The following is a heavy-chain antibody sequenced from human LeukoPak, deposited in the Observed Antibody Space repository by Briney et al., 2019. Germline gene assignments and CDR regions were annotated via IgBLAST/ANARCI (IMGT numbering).Heavy chain of an antibody. CDR2: IYHSGIT. CDR1: GYSISSGYY. D-gene: IGHD3-9*01. V-gene: IGHV4-38-2*02. CDR3: AREERYFDWLLSP. J-gene: IGHJ5*02. Sequence: SETLSLTCTVSGYSISSGYYWGWIRQPPGKGLEWIGSIYHSGITYYNPSLKSRVTISVDTSKNQFSLKLSSVTAAGTAVYYCAREERYFDWLLSPWGQGTLVTVSS.